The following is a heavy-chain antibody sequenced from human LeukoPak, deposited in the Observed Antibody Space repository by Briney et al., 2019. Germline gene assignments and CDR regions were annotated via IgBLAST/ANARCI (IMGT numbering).Heavy chain of an antibody. CDR1: GFTFSSSA. Sequence: GGSLRLSCAASGFTFSSSAMNWVRQAPGKGLQWVSAIGENGGSTYYADSVKGRFTISRDNSKDTLYLQMNSLRAEDTAVYYCAKVWAVTANFDYWGQGTLVTVSS. CDR2: IGENGGST. V-gene: IGHV3-23*01. J-gene: IGHJ4*02. D-gene: IGHD2-21*02. CDR3: AKVWAVTANFDY.